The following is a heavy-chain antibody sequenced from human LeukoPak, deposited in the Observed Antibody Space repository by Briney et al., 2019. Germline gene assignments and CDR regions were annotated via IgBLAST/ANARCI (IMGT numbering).Heavy chain of an antibody. CDR3: ARVNYGSATKEDY. D-gene: IGHD3-10*01. Sequence: IGYIYYSGSAYYHPSLKSRVTISVDTSENQFSLKLSSVTAADTAVYYCARVNYGSATKEDYWGQGTLVTVSS. CDR2: IYYSGSA. J-gene: IGHJ4*02. V-gene: IGHV4-31*02.